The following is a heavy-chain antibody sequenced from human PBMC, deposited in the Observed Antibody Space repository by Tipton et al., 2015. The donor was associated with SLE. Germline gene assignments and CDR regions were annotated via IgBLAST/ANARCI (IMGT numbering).Heavy chain of an antibody. V-gene: IGHV4-30-4*08. CDR2: IYYSGST. D-gene: IGHD3-22*01. Sequence: SWVRQAPGKGLEWIGYIYYSGSTYYNPSLKSRVTISVDTSKNQFSLKLSSVTAADTAVYYCAREGNYYDSSGYSRPFQHWGQGTLVTVSS. CDR3: AREGNYYDSSGYSRPFQH. J-gene: IGHJ1*01.